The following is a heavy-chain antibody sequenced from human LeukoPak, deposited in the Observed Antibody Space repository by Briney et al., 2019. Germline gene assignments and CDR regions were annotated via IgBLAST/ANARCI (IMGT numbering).Heavy chain of an antibody. Sequence: GGSLRLSCAASGFTFSNAWMSWVRQAPGKGLEWVGRIKSKTDGGTTDYAAPVKGRFTISRDDSKNTLYLQMNSLKTEDTAVYYCTTDPYGRCFGGDCYIGYWGQGTLVTVSS. CDR2: IKSKTDGGTT. V-gene: IGHV3-15*01. D-gene: IGHD2-21*01. CDR3: TTDPYGRCFGGDCYIGY. CDR1: GFTFSNAW. J-gene: IGHJ4*02.